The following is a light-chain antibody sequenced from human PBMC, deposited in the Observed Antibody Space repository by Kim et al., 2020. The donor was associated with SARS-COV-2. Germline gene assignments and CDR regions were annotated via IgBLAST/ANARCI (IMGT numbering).Light chain of an antibody. J-gene: IGLJ2*01. CDR2: IDN. Sequence: GQRVTISCSGSRSNIGTDTINWYQQLPGTAPKLLISIDNQRPSGGPDRFSGSKSGTSASLAISGLQSEDEAHYYCAGWDDSLNVVVFGGGTKVTVL. CDR3: AGWDDSLNVVV. CDR1: RSNIGTDT. V-gene: IGLV1-44*01.